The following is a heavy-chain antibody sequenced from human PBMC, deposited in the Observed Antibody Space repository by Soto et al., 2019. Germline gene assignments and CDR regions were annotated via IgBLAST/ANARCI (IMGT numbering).Heavy chain of an antibody. CDR2: TRNKVNSYTT. D-gene: IGHD1-26*01. V-gene: IGHV3-72*01. CDR1: GCTISDYY. Sequence: EVQLVESGGGLVQPGGSLRLSCAAAGCTISDYYMDWVRQAPGMGLEWVARTRNKVNSYTTEYAASVKGRFTISRDGSENPVYLQMNSLKTEDTAVYYCARGGRTDGRYFDSWGQGPLVIVSS. CDR3: ARGGRTDGRYFDS. J-gene: IGHJ4*02.